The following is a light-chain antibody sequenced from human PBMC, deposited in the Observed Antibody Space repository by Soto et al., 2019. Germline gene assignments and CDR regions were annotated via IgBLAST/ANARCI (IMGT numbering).Light chain of an antibody. CDR2: GAS. CDR1: QSISAN. Sequence: EIVMTQSPATLSVSPGERATLSCRASQSISANLAWYQQKPGQAPRLLIYGASTRATGIPARFSGSGSGTQFTLTINSLQSEDFAVYFCQLYNNWPQWTFGQGTKVEI. J-gene: IGKJ1*01. CDR3: QLYNNWPQWT. V-gene: IGKV3-15*01.